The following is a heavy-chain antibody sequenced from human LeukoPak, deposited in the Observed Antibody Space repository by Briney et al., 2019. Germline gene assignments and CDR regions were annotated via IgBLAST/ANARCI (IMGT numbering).Heavy chain of an antibody. V-gene: IGHV4-59*13. J-gene: IGHJ4*02. Sequence: PSETLSLTCTVSGGSISSYYWTWIRQPPGKGLEWIGYIFDIGITKYNPSLMSRVTFSVDTSNNQFSLKLTSVPAADTAVYSCARVSSGSSRDGCNVVDYWGQGTRVTVSS. D-gene: IGHD5-24*01. CDR3: ARVSSGSSRDGCNVVDY. CDR1: GGSISSYY. CDR2: IFDIGIT.